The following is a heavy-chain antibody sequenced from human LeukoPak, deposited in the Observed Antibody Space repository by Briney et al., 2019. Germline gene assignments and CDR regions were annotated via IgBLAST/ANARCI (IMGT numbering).Heavy chain of an antibody. V-gene: IGHV4-59*01. CDR1: GGSISSYY. CDR3: ARVRLSYYYYMDV. CDR2: IYYNGGT. J-gene: IGHJ6*03. Sequence: SETLSLTCAVSGGSISSYYWSWIRQPPGKGLEWIGYIYYNGGTNYNPSLKSRVTISVDTSKNQFSLKLSSVTAADTAVYYCARVRLSYYYYMDVWGKGTTVTVSS.